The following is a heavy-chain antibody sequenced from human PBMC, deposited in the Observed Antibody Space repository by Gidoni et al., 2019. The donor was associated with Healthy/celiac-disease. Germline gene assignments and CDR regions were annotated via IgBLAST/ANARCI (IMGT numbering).Heavy chain of an antibody. CDR1: GGSFSGCY. Sequence: QVQLQQWGAGLLKPPATLSPTCAVYGGSFSGCYWNLIRQPPGKGLEWIGEINHSGSTNYTPSLKSRVTISVDTSKTQFSLKLSSVTAADTAVYYCASGYSGYEAFDPWGQGTLVTVSS. J-gene: IGHJ5*02. D-gene: IGHD5-12*01. CDR2: INHSGST. CDR3: ASGYSGYEAFDP. V-gene: IGHV4-34*01.